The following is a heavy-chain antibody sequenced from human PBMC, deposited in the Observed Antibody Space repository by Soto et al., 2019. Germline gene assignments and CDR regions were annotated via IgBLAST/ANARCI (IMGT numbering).Heavy chain of an antibody. D-gene: IGHD5-18*01. CDR3: ARGYSYAGGGYFDY. V-gene: IGHV3-30-3*01. Sequence: GGSLRLSCAASGFTFSSYAMHWVRQAPGKGLEWVAVISYDGSNKYYADSVKGRFTISRDNSKNTLYLQMNSLRAEDTAVYYCARGYSYAGGGYFDYWGHGTLVTVSS. J-gene: IGHJ4*01. CDR2: ISYDGSNK. CDR1: GFTFSSYA.